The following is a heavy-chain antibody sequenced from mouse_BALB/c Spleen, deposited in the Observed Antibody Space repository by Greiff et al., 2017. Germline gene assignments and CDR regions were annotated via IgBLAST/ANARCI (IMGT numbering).Heavy chain of an antibody. Sequence: LVESGPELVKPGASVKMSCKASGYTFTSYVMHWVKQKPGQGLEWIGYINPYNDGTKYNEKFKGKATLTSDKSSSTAYMELSSLTSEDSAVYYCAGAGLLDSYWYFDVWGAGTTVTVSS. CDR3: AGAGLLDSYWYFDV. D-gene: IGHD2-3*01. CDR2: INPYNDGT. J-gene: IGHJ1*01. V-gene: IGHV1-14*01. CDR1: GYTFTSYV.